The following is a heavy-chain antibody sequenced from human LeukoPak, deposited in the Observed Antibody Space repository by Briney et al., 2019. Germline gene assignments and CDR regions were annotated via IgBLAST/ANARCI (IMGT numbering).Heavy chain of an antibody. CDR2: IYPGDSDT. Sequence: GESLKISCKGSGYSFTSYWIGWVRQMPGKGLEWMGIIYPGDSDTRYSPSFQGQVTISADKSISTAYLQWSSLKASDTAMYYCARHRSRYRVVTRSVRPYGMDVWGQGTTVTVSS. D-gene: IGHD2-15*01. J-gene: IGHJ6*02. V-gene: IGHV5-51*01. CDR1: GYSFTSYW. CDR3: ARHRSRYRVVTRSVRPYGMDV.